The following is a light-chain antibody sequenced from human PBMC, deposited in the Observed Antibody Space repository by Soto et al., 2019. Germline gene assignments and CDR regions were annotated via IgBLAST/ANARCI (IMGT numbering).Light chain of an antibody. J-gene: IGKJ1*01. CDR3: QKYNSAPRT. Sequence: DIPMTQSPSSLSASVGDRVTITCRASQDITNFVAWYQQKPGKVPKLLIYGASALRSGVPSRFSGSGSGTDFTLTISSLQPEDVATYFCQKYNSAPRTFGQGTKWKSN. CDR2: GAS. V-gene: IGKV1-27*01. CDR1: QDITNF.